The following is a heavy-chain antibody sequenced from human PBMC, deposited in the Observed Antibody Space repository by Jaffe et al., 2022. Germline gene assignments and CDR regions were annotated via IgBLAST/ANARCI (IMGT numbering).Heavy chain of an antibody. V-gene: IGHV3-30*18. CDR3: AKDVRQGVIAEYFQH. CDR1: GFTFSSYG. CDR2: ISYDGSNK. D-gene: IGHD2-8*01. J-gene: IGHJ1*01. Sequence: QVQLVESGGGVVQPGRSLRLSCAASGFTFSSYGMHWVRQAPGKGLEWVAVISYDGSNKYYADSVKGRFTISRDNSKNTLYLQMNSLRAEDTAVYYCAKDVRQGVIAEYFQHWGQGTLVTVSS.